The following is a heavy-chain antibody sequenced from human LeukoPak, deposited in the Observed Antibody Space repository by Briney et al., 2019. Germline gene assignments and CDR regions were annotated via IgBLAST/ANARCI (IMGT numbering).Heavy chain of an antibody. CDR1: GGSISSYY. V-gene: IGHV4-59*01. CDR2: ISYSAIT. CDR3: ARGLRRGWGTNGDNWFDP. Sequence: SETLSLTCTVSGGSISSYYWSWIRQPPGKGLEWIGYISYSAITNYNPALKSRVTISIDTSKNQFSLKLSSVTAADTAVYYCARGLRRGWGTNGDNWFDPWGQGTLVTVSS. J-gene: IGHJ5*02. D-gene: IGHD3-16*01.